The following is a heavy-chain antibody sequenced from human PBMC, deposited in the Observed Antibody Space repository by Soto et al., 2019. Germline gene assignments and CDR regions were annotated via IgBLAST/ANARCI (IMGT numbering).Heavy chain of an antibody. Sequence: SETLSLTCAVHGGSFSGYYWSWIRQPPGKGLEWIGEINHSGSTNYSTSLKTRLTISKDTSKNQVVLTMTNMDPVDTATYYCARTPPIYNWNHVNYYYYMDVWGKGTTVTVSS. CDR2: INHSGST. D-gene: IGHD1-20*01. CDR3: ARTPPIYNWNHVNYYYYMDV. CDR1: GGSFSGYY. J-gene: IGHJ6*03. V-gene: IGHV4-34*01.